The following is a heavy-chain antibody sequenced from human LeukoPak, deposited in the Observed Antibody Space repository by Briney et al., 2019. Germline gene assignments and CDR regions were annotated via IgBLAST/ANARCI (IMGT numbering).Heavy chain of an antibody. CDR3: ARGEAGTTTDFDY. D-gene: IGHD1-26*01. Sequence: SETLSLTCTVSGASISSYYWSWIRQPPGKGLEWIGYIYYSGSTNYNPSLKSRVTISLDTSKNQFSLKLSSVTAADTAVYYCARGEAGTTTDFDYWGQGTLVTVSS. J-gene: IGHJ4*02. CDR1: GASISSYY. V-gene: IGHV4-59*01. CDR2: IYYSGST.